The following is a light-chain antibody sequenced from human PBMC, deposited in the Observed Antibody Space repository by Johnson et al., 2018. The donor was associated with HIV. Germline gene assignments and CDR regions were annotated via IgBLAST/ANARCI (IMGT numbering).Light chain of an antibody. Sequence: QSVLTQPPSVSAAPGQKVTISCSGSSSNIGNNYVSWYQQLPGTAPKLLIHDNDKRPSGIPDRFSASKSGSSATLGITGLQPGDEADYYCSTWDSSLSAYVFGPGTKVTIL. CDR3: STWDSSLSAYV. V-gene: IGLV1-51*01. CDR2: DND. J-gene: IGLJ1*01. CDR1: SSNIGNNY.